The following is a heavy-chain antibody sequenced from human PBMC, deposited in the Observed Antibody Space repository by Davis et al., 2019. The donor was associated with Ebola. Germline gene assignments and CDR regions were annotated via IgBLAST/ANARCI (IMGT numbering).Heavy chain of an antibody. J-gene: IGHJ4*02. CDR3: ARLMFEDTSVAHLDY. CDR2: ISFDGSKT. Sequence: GGSLRLSCAASGFTFSSYPMHWIRQAPGKGLEWLAFISFDGSKTSYADSVRGRFSISRDNSKSTLNLQMISLRADDTALYYCARLMFEDTSVAHLDYWGQGTLVTVSS. CDR1: GFTFSSYP. D-gene: IGHD5-18*01. V-gene: IGHV3-30-3*01.